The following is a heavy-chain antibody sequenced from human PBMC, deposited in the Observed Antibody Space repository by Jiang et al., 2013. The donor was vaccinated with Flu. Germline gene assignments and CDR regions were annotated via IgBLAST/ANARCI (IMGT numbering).Heavy chain of an antibody. CDR3: ARELARHNWNFGGSGKFDP. CDR2: INPNSADT. V-gene: IGHV1-2*02. D-gene: IGHD1-20*01. Sequence: SCKASGYTFTGYYIHWVRQAPGQGLEWMGWINPNSADTDYAQKFQGTVTMTRDTSISTAYMELTRLRSDDTAVYYCARELARHNWNFGGSGKFDPWGQGTLVTVSS. CDR1: GYTFTGYY. J-gene: IGHJ5*02.